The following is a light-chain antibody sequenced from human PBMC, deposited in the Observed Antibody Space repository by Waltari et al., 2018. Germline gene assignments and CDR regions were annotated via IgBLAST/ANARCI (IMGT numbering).Light chain of an antibody. CDR1: SSDVGGYPY. Sequence: QSALTQPASVSGSPGQSITISCTGTSSDVGGYPYVSWYQQRPGKAPKLMIYDVSKRPSGVSNRFSGTKSGNTASLTISGLQAEDEADYYCSSYTSSSTLNWVFGGGTTVTVL. J-gene: IGLJ3*02. CDR2: DVS. V-gene: IGLV2-14*01. CDR3: SSYTSSSTLNWV.